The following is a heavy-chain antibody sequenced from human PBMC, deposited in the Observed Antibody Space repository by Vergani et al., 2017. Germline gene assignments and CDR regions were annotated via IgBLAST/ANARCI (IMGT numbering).Heavy chain of an antibody. CDR2: IKIDGSIT. CDR3: ARDRYYLGSGSYPYFYYYGLDV. V-gene: IGHV3-74*03. D-gene: IGHD3-10*01. J-gene: IGHJ6*02. Sequence: DVHLAESGGGFFQPGGSLRLSCSASGFSFNSYWMHWVRQVPGKGLLWVSRIKIDGSITAYADSVKGRFTISRDNAQNTRYLQMNSLRVEDTGVYYCARDRYYLGSGSYPYFYYYGLDVWGQGTAVTVSS. CDR1: GFSFNSYW.